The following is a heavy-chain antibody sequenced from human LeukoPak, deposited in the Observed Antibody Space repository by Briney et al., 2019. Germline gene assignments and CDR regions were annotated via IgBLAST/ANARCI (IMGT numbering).Heavy chain of an antibody. CDR1: GFTFSTNA. CDR3: ARGLCGGDCSCAY. CDR2: ISGSGYST. D-gene: IGHD2-21*02. V-gene: IGHV3-23*01. J-gene: IGHJ4*02. Sequence: PGGSLRLSCAASGFTFSTNAMSWVRQAPGKGLEWVSDISGSGYSTYYADSVKGRFTISRDNFKNTLYLQMNSLRAEDTAVYYCARGLCGGDCSCAYWGQGTLVTVSS.